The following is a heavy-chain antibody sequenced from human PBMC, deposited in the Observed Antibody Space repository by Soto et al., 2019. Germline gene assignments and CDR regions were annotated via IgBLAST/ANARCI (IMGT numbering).Heavy chain of an antibody. CDR3: ARRYSSSLDF. CDR1: GGSISSGGYY. Sequence: SETLSLTCTVSGGSISSGGYYWSWIRQPPGKGLEWIGYIFYSGSTNYNPSLKSRVTISVDTSKNQFSLKLSSVTAADTAVYYCARRYSSSLDFWGQGTLVTVSS. J-gene: IGHJ4*02. CDR2: IFYSGST. D-gene: IGHD6-13*01. V-gene: IGHV4-61*08.